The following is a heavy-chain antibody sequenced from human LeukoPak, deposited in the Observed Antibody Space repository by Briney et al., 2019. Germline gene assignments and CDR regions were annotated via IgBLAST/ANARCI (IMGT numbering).Heavy chain of an antibody. CDR1: GYTFTQYI. D-gene: IGHD4-11*01. Sequence: LAASVKVSCTASGYTFTQYIIHSVPQAPGQGHEWMGWINPNSGVTNYAQIFQGRVTMTSDSTISTAFIELSRLRSDDTTVYFCVIDCTSVTTPYFDYWAQGTLVTVSS. CDR3: VIDCTSVTTPYFDY. V-gene: IGHV1-2*03. CDR2: INPNSGVT. J-gene: IGHJ4*02.